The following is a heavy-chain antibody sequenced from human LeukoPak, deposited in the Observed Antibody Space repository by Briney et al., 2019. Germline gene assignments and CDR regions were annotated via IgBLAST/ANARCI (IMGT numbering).Heavy chain of an antibody. CDR3: TPHWEPNPGGY. V-gene: IGHV3-15*01. J-gene: IGHJ4*02. CDR1: GFSVIGVW. CDR2: IKSRAAYEAP. Sequence: GESLRLSCAASGFSVIGVWMGWVRQPPGKGLGWGGGIKSRAAYEAPEYATPVKGRFTMARHDSRNTLYLEMNHLKTEDTAAYHCTPHWEPNPGGYWGQGALVTVPS. D-gene: IGHD1-14*01.